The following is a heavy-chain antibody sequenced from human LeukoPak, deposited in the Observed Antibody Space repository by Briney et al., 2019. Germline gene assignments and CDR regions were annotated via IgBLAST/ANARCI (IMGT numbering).Heavy chain of an antibody. D-gene: IGHD3-10*01. CDR1: GGSFSGYY. CDR3: ARGESQIIWFGENYFDY. CDR2: INHSGST. V-gene: IGHV4-34*01. J-gene: IGHJ4*02. Sequence: PSETLSLTCVVYGGSFSGYYWSWIRQPPGKGLEWIGEINHSGSTNYNPSLKSRVTISVDTSKNQFSLKLSSVTAADTAVYYCARGESQIIWFGENYFDYWGQGTLVTVSS.